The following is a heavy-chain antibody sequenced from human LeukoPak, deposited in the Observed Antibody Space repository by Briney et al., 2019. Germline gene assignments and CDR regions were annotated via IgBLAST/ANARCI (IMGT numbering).Heavy chain of an antibody. CDR3: VKGRCPYYYGCAFDM. CDR2: ISDNGGFT. CDR1: GFTFSTYA. V-gene: IGHV3-64D*06. Sequence: GGSLRLSCSASGFTFSTYAMHWVRQAPGKGLEYVSVISDNGGFTYYADSVKGRFTISRDNSKNTLYLQVSSLISEDTAVFYCVKGRCPYYYGCAFDMWGQGTMVTVSS. D-gene: IGHD3-10*01. J-gene: IGHJ3*02.